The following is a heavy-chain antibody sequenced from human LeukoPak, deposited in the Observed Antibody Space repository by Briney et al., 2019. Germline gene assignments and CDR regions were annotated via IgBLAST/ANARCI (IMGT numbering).Heavy chain of an antibody. J-gene: IGHJ6*03. Sequence: SETLSLTCTVSGGSISSYYWSWIRQPAGKGLEWIGRIYTSGSTSYNPSLKSRVTMSVDTSKNQFSLKLSSVTAADTAVYYCARAIGPPGRPNYYYYYMDVWGEGTTVTVSS. CDR1: GGSISSYY. CDR3: ARAIGPPGRPNYYYYYMDV. D-gene: IGHD6-25*01. CDR2: IYTSGST. V-gene: IGHV4-4*07.